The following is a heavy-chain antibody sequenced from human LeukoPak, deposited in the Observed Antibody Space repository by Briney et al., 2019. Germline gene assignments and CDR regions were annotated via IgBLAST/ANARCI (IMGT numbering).Heavy chain of an antibody. D-gene: IGHD6-19*01. J-gene: IGHJ4*02. V-gene: IGHV3-21*01. CDR1: GFTFSTYN. CDR2: ISSSSSYL. CDR3: ARDAVTGYSSGWYKPFPFDS. Sequence: PGGSLRLSCAASGFTFSTYNMNWVRQAPGKGLEWVSSISSSSSYLFFADSVKGRFSISRDNTKNSLYLQMSGLRAEDTAVYYCARDAVTGYSSGWYKPFPFDSWGQGTLVTVSS.